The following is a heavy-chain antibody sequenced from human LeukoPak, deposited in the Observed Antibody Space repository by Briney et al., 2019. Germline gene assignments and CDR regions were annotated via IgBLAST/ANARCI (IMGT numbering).Heavy chain of an antibody. V-gene: IGHV3-15*01. D-gene: IGHD2-21*01. CDR1: GFTFSNVW. Sequence: GGSLRLSCAASGFTFSNVWMSWVRQVPGKGLEWVGRIRRKTDGETTDHAAPVKGRFTISRDDSKNTLYLQMNSLKTEDTAVYHCVTDLVIKGYFDYWGQGALVTVSS. J-gene: IGHJ4*02. CDR3: VTDLVIKGYFDY. CDR2: IRRKTDGETT.